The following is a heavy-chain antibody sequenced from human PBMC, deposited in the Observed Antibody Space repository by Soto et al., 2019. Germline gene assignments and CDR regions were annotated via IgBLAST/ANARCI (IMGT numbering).Heavy chain of an antibody. Sequence: PSETLSLTCTVSGGSVSSGSYYWSWIRQPPGKGLEWIGYIYYSGSTNYNPSLKSRVTISVDTSKNQFSLKLSSVTAADTAVYYCARDDSSGWYAEWFDPWGQGTLVTVSS. D-gene: IGHD6-19*01. V-gene: IGHV4-61*01. J-gene: IGHJ5*02. CDR1: GGSVSSGSYY. CDR2: IYYSGST. CDR3: ARDDSSGWYAEWFDP.